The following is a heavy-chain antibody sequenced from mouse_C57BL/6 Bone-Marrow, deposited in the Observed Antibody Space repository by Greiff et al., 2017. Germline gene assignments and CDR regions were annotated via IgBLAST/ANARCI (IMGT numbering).Heavy chain of an antibody. CDR2: INPNNGGT. CDR3: APDGYYWFAY. J-gene: IGHJ3*01. V-gene: IGHV1-26*01. CDR1: GYTFTDYY. D-gene: IGHD2-3*01. Sequence: DVQLQESGPELVKPGASVKISCKASGYTFTDYYMNWVKQSHGKSLEWIGDINPNNGGTSYNQKFKGKATLTVDKSSSTAYMELRSLTSEDSAVYYCAPDGYYWFAYWGQGTLVTVSA.